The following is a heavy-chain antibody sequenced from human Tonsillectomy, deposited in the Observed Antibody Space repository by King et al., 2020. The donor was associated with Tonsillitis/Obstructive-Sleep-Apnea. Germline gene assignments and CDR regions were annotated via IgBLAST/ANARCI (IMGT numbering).Heavy chain of an antibody. J-gene: IGHJ5*02. CDR1: GFTVSSNY. CDR3: ARDLDYGGNRLNWFDP. D-gene: IGHD4-23*01. CDR2: IYSGGST. Sequence: GQMGEAGGGGIKPGGNLRVYCAASGFTVSSNYMSWGRQAPGKGLEWVSVIYSGGSTYYADSVKGRFTISRDNSKNTLYLQMNSLRAEDTAVYYCARDLDYGGNRLNWFDPWGQGTLVTVSS. V-gene: IGHV3-53*01.